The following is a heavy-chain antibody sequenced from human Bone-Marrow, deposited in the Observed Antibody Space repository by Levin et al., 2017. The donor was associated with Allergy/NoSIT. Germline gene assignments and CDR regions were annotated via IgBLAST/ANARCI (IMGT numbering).Heavy chain of an antibody. CDR2: IWFDGSNK. Sequence: GGSLRLSCVASGFTFSNYGFHWVRQAPGKGLEWVAVIWFDGSNKFYADSVKGRFTVSRDNSKNTVYLQMDGLRAEDTAIFYCARDTYSSSSGIYNYYLDVWGRGTTVTVSS. CDR1: GFTFSNYG. J-gene: IGHJ6*03. D-gene: IGHD6-6*01. V-gene: IGHV3-33*01. CDR3: ARDTYSSSSGIYNYYLDV.